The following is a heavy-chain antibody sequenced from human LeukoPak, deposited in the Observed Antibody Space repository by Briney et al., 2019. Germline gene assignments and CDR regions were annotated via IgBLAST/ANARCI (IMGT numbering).Heavy chain of an antibody. CDR1: GGTFSSYA. CDR2: IIPIFGTA. J-gene: IGHJ5*02. Sequence: GSSVKVSCKASGGTFSSYAISWVRQAPGQGLEWMGGIIPIFGTANYAQKFQGRVTITAGESTSTAYMELSSLRSEDTAVYYCAGVLYGGNSANWFDPWGQGTLVTVSS. CDR3: AGVLYGGNSANWFDP. V-gene: IGHV1-69*01. D-gene: IGHD4-23*01.